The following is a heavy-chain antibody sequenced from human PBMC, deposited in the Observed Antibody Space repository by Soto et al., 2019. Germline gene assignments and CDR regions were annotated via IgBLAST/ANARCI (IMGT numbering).Heavy chain of an antibody. CDR1: GYTFTSYY. D-gene: IGHD3-9*01. CDR3: VRVYPNDVLRYFDWFGGRPMYNWFDP. J-gene: IGHJ5*02. CDR2: INPSGGST. V-gene: IGHV1-46*01. Sequence: QVQLVQSGAEVKKPGASVKVSCKASGYTFTSYYMHWVRQAPGQGLEWMGIINPSGGSTSYAQKFQGRVTMTRDTSTSTVYMELSSLRSEDTAVYYCVRVYPNDVLRYFDWFGGRPMYNWFDPWGQGTLVTVSS.